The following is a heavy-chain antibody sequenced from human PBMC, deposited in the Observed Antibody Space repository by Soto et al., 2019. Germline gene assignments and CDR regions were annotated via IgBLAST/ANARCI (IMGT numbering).Heavy chain of an antibody. J-gene: IGHJ4*02. CDR2: INHSGST. V-gene: IGHV4-34*01. Sequence: SETLSLTCAVYGGSFSGYYWSWIRQPPGKGLEWIGEINHSGSTNYNPSLKSRVTISVDTSKNQFSLKLSSVTAADTAVYYCARATGVSSGYYWDDWGKGTLVKVS. CDR3: ARATGVSSGYYWDD. D-gene: IGHD3-22*01. CDR1: GGSFSGYY.